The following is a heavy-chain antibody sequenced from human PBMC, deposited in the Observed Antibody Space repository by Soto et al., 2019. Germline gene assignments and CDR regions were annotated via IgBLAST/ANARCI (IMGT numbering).Heavy chain of an antibody. Sequence: QVQLVQSGAEVKKPGSSVKVSRKASGGTFSSYAISWVRQAPGQGLEWMGGIIPIFGTANYAQKFQGRVTITADESTSTAYMELSSLRSEDTAVYYCARGGMPGSSWEWYFDYWGQGTLVTVSS. CDR3: ARGGMPGSSWEWYFDY. CDR1: GGTFSSYA. V-gene: IGHV1-69*01. D-gene: IGHD6-13*01. CDR2: IIPIFGTA. J-gene: IGHJ4*02.